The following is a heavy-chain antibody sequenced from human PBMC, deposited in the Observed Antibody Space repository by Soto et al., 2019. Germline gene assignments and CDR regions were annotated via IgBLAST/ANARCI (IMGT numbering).Heavy chain of an antibody. CDR3: ARDRQGSINSSIWGEFDP. D-gene: IGHD3-16*01. CDR1: GYTFTSYG. Sequence: ASVKVSCKASGYTFTSYGISWVRQAPGQGLEWMGWISAYNGNTNYAQKLQGRVTMTTDTSTSTAYMELRSLRSDDTAVYYCARDRQGSINSSIWGEFDPWGQGTLVTVSS. J-gene: IGHJ5*02. CDR2: ISAYNGNT. V-gene: IGHV1-18*01.